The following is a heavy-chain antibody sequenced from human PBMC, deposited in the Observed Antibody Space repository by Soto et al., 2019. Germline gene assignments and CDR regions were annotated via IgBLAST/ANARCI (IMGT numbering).Heavy chain of an antibody. CDR2: SYYSGSP. J-gene: IGHJ6*02. CDR3: ARDPITMVRGTAGYYGMDV. Sequence: TLSLNCTVSGGSLSSCGYYWTWIRQHPGKDVEWIGYSYYSGSPYYNPSLKRRVTISVDTSKNESSLKMSSVTAADTAVYYCARDPITMVRGTAGYYGMDVWGQGTTVTVSS. V-gene: IGHV4-31*03. CDR1: GGSLSSCGYY. D-gene: IGHD3-10*01.